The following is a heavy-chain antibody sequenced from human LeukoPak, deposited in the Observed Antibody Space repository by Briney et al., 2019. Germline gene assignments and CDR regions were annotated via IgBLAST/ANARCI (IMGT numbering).Heavy chain of an antibody. D-gene: IGHD2-15*01. CDR1: GGSISSFSYY. CDR2: IYYSGST. J-gene: IGHJ4*02. V-gene: IGHV4-39*06. Sequence: PSETLSLTCTVSGGSISSFSYYWGWIRQPPGKGLEWIGRIYYSGSTYYNPSLKCLVTISVDPSKNRFPLKQSSETGADAAVYYCARASSGWWNYFDYWGQGTVVTVSS. CDR3: ARASSGWWNYFDY.